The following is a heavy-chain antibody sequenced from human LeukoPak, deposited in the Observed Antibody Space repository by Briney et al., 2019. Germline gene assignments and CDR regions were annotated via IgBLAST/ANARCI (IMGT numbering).Heavy chain of an antibody. D-gene: IGHD3-10*01. CDR3: ARDRLTMVRGISSYYFDY. V-gene: IGHV1-2*02. J-gene: IGHJ4*02. CDR1: GYTFTGYY. Sequence: ASVKVSCKASGYTFTGYYMHWVRQAPGQGLEWMGWINPNSGGTNYAQKFQGRVTMTRDTSISTAYMELSRLRSDDTAVYYCARDRLTMVRGISSYYFDYWGQGTLVTVSS. CDR2: INPNSGGT.